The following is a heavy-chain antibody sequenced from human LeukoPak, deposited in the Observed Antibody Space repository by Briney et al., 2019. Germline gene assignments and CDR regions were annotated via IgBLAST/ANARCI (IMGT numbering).Heavy chain of an antibody. CDR2: ISDSGSDT. Sequence: GGSLRLSCVASKFTFSTYGMVWVRQAPGKGLEWVSYISDSGSDTYYVDSVKGRFTISRDNAENSLFLQMNSLRVEDTAIYYCARNGGGLDYWGQGTLVTVSS. V-gene: IGHV3-48*03. J-gene: IGHJ4*02. CDR1: KFTFSTYG. D-gene: IGHD2-21*01. CDR3: ARNGGGLDY.